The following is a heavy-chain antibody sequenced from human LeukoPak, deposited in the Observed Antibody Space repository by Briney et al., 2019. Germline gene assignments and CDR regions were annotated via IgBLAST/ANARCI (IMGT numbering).Heavy chain of an antibody. CDR2: IIPIFGTA. V-gene: IGHV1-69*13. CDR1: GGTFSSYA. D-gene: IGHD5-18*01. Sequence: ASVKVSCKASGGTFSSYAISWVRQAPGQGLEWMGGIIPIFGTANYAQKFQGRVTITADESTSTAYMELSSLRSEDTAVYYCARAGQLWLGFDYWGQGTLVTVSS. CDR3: ARAGQLWLGFDY. J-gene: IGHJ4*02.